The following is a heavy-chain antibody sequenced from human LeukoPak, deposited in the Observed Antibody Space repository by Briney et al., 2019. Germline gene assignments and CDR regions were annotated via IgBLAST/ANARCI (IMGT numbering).Heavy chain of an antibody. CDR2: LYESGST. CDR1: GISVTHGLSF. J-gene: IGHJ4*02. V-gene: IGHV4-31*03. Sequence: TLSLTCTVSGISVTHGLSFWSWIRQQPGKGLEWIGYLYESGSTYLNPSLESRVSMSLDTSQNQFSLRLRSVTAADTALYYCARLHGDYASGTPPFDYWGQGALVTVSS. CDR3: ARLHGDYASGTPPFDY. D-gene: IGHD3-10*01.